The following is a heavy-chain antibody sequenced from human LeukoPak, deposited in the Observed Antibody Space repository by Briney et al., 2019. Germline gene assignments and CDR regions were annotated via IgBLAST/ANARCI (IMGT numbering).Heavy chain of an antibody. CDR3: AKVWGSYSNFDY. CDR1: GFTFSSYA. D-gene: IGHD1-26*01. Sequence: GGSLRLSCAASGFTFSSYAMSWVRQAPGKGLEWVSAISGSGGSTYYADSVKGRFTISRDNSKNTLYLQMNSLRAEDTAVYYRAKVWGSYSNFDYWGQGTLVTVSS. CDR2: ISGSGGST. J-gene: IGHJ4*02. V-gene: IGHV3-23*01.